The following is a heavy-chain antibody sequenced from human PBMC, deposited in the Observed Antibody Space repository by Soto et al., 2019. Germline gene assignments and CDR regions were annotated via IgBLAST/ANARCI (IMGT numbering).Heavy chain of an antibody. D-gene: IGHD3-10*02. CDR3: ARSSVRGWSY. Sequence: SETLSLTCAVYGGSFRGYYWTWIRQPPVKGLEWIGGITHSGSTNYNPSLKSGVTVSVDTSKNQFSLNLNSVTAADTAVYYCARSSVRGWSYWGQGTLVTVSS. CDR1: GGSFRGYY. V-gene: IGHV4-34*01. J-gene: IGHJ4*02. CDR2: ITHSGST.